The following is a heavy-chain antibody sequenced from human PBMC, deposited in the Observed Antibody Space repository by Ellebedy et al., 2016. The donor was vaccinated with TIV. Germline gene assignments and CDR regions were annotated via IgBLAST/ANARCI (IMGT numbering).Heavy chain of an antibody. Sequence: ASVKVSXXASGYTFTSYYMHWVRQAPGQGLEWMGIINPYGGSTTYAQKFQGRVTMTRDTSTSTVFMELSSLRSEDTAVYYCARDLIPHITVGRGPDAFDIWGQGTMVTVFS. CDR2: INPYGGST. J-gene: IGHJ3*02. CDR1: GYTFTSYY. CDR3: ARDLIPHITVGRGPDAFDI. V-gene: IGHV1-46*01. D-gene: IGHD3-10*01.